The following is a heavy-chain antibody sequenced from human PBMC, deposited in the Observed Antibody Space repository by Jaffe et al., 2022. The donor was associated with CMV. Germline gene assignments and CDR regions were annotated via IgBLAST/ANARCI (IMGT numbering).Heavy chain of an antibody. CDR2: IFSNDEK. D-gene: IGHD1-26*01. Sequence: QVTLKESGPVLVKPTETLTLTCTVSGFSLSNARMGVSWIRQPPGKALEWLAHIFSNDEKSYSTSLKSRLTISKDTSKSQVVLTMTNMDPVDTATYYCARIPEGDPYYYYGMDVWGQGTTVTVSS. CDR3: ARIPEGDPYYYYGMDV. CDR1: GFSLSNARMG. V-gene: IGHV2-26*01. J-gene: IGHJ6*02.